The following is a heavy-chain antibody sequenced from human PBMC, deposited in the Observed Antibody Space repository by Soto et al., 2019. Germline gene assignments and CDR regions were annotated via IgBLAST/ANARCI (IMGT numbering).Heavy chain of an antibody. CDR3: ARSQGSSTSLEIYYYYYYGMDV. CDR1: GGTFSSYA. V-gene: IGHV1-69*01. J-gene: IGHJ6*02. CDR2: IIPISGTA. D-gene: IGHD2-2*01. Sequence: QVQLVQSGAEVKKPGSSEKVSCKAFGGTFSSYAISWVRQAPGQGLEWMGGIIPISGTANYAQKFQGRVTITADESTSTAYMELSSLRSEDTAVYYCARSQGSSTSLEIYYYYYYGMDVWGQGTTVTVSS.